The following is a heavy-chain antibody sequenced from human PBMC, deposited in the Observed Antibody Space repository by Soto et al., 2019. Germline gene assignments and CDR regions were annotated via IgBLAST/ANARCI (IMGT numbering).Heavy chain of an antibody. CDR2: ISYDGSNK. J-gene: IGHJ4*02. Sequence: QVQLVESGGGVVQPGRSLRLSCAASGFTFSSYAMHWVRQAPGKGLEWVAVISYDGSNKYYADSVKGRFTISRDNSKNPQYMQMNSLRAEDKAVYYCARDPSITVMVVVIRYYFDYWGQGTLVAVSS. CDR1: GFTFSSYA. CDR3: ARDPSITVMVVVIRYYFDY. D-gene: IGHD3-22*01. V-gene: IGHV3-30-3*01.